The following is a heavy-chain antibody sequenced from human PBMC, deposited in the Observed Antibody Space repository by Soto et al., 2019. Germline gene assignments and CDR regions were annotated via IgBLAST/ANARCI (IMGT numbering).Heavy chain of an antibody. CDR1: GFTFSSYA. Sequence: EVQLLESGGGLVQPGGSLRLSCAASGFTFSSYAMNWVRQAPGKGLEWVSVISGSDGSTYYADSVKGRFTISRDNSKNTLNLQMNRLRAEDTVVYYCAGRRSSWYFAYGGQGALVSVSS. V-gene: IGHV3-23*01. CDR3: AGRRSSWYFAY. D-gene: IGHD6-13*01. CDR2: ISGSDGST. J-gene: IGHJ4*02.